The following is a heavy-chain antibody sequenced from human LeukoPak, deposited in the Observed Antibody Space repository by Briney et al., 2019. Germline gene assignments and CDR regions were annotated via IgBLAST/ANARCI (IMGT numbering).Heavy chain of an antibody. CDR1: GFTFSSYR. D-gene: IGHD3-10*01. CDR3: ARGVTMVRAVGYYFDY. CDR2: ISSSSSYI. J-gene: IGHJ4*02. Sequence: GGSLRLSCAASGFTFSSYRMNWVRQAPGKGLEWVSSISSSSSYIYYANSEKGRFTISRDNAKNSLYLQMNSLRAEDTAVYYCARGVTMVRAVGYYFDYWGQGTLVTVSS. V-gene: IGHV3-21*01.